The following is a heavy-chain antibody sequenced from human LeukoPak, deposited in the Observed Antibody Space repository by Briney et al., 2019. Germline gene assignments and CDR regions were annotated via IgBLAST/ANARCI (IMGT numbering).Heavy chain of an antibody. J-gene: IGHJ3*02. CDR1: GLIVSGNY. CDR2: IYNNGAT. D-gene: IGHD1-7*01. CDR3: ARFDTSIVAAEGTNAFDI. V-gene: IGHV3-66*02. Sequence: GGTLRLSCSASGLIVSGNYITWVRQAPGKGLAWVSVIYNNGATFHAEPVRGRFTISRDKSKNTVHLQMNSLRPEDTAIYYCARFDTSIVAAEGTNAFDIWGHGTEVIVSS.